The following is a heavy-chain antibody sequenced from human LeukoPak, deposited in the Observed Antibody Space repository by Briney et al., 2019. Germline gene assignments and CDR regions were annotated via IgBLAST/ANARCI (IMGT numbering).Heavy chain of an antibody. CDR3: ARWDDSAWGFGN. CDR1: GGSISSYS. J-gene: IGHJ4*02. Sequence: SETLSLTCIVSGGSISSYSWNWIRQSPGKGLEWVGYISHSGTTSYNSSLKSRVTISVDTSKNQLSLKLTSVTAADTAVYYCARWDDSAWGFGNWGPGTLFTVSS. V-gene: IGHV4-59*08. CDR2: ISHSGTT. D-gene: IGHD6-19*01.